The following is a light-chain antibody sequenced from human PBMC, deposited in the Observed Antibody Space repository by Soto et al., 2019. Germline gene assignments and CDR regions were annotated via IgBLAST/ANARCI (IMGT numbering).Light chain of an antibody. CDR3: ETWDSNIHWV. Sequence: QLVLTQSSSASASLGSSVKLTCTLSSGHSSYIIAWHQQQPGKAPRYLMKLEGSGSYNKGSGVHDRFSGSSSGADRYLTISNLQFEDEADYYCETWDSNIHWVFGGGTKLTVL. J-gene: IGLJ3*02. CDR1: SGHSSYI. V-gene: IGLV4-60*02. CDR2: LEGSGSY.